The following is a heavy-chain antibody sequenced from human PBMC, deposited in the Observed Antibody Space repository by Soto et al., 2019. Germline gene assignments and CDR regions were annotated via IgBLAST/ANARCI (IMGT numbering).Heavy chain of an antibody. V-gene: IGHV3-15*01. Sequence: GESLRLSCAASGFTFSNAWMSWVRQAPGKGLEWVGRIKSKTDGGPTDYAAPVKGRFTISIDDSKNTLYLQMNSLKTEDTDVNYCTTESGGWHDAFDIWGQGTMVTVSS. CDR1: GFTFSNAW. D-gene: IGHD6-19*01. J-gene: IGHJ3*02. CDR3: TTESGGWHDAFDI. CDR2: IKSKTDGGPT.